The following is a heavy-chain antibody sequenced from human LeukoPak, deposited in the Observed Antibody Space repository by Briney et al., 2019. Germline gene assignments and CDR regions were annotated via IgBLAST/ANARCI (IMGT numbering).Heavy chain of an antibody. D-gene: IGHD2-15*01. Sequence: ASVKVSCKASGYTFTGYYMHWVRQAPGQGLEWMGWINPNSGGTNYAQKFQGRVTMTRDTSISTVYMELRRLRYDDTAAYYCARGPLEYCSGGTCYFGRNLFDPWGQGTLVTVSS. CDR1: GYTFTGYY. V-gene: IGHV1-2*02. CDR3: ARGPLEYCSGGTCYFGRNLFDP. CDR2: INPNSGGT. J-gene: IGHJ5*02.